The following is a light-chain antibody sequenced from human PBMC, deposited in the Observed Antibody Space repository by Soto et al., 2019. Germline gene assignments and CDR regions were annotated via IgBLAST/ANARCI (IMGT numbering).Light chain of an antibody. CDR1: SGHSSYD. CDR3: QTWGTGIQVL. J-gene: IGLJ2*01. CDR2: LNSDGRH. Sequence: QAVVTQSPSASASLGASVKLTCTLSSGHSSYDIAWHQQQPEKGPRFLMKLNSDGRHSKGDGIPDRFSGSSSGAERYLTISSLQSEDEADYYCQTWGTGIQVLFGGGTKVTVL. V-gene: IGLV4-69*01.